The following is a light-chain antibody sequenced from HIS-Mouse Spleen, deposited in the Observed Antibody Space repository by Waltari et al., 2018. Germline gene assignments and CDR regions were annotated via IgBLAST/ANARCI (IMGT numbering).Light chain of an antibody. Sequence: QSALTQPASVSASPGQSITISCTGTSSDVGSYNLVSWYQQHPGKAPKLMIYEGSKRPSGVSKRFSGSKSGNTASLTISGLQAEDEADYYCCSYAGSSTLVFGGGTKLTVL. CDR2: EGS. V-gene: IGLV2-23*01. J-gene: IGLJ2*01. CDR1: SSDVGSYNL. CDR3: CSYAGSSTLV.